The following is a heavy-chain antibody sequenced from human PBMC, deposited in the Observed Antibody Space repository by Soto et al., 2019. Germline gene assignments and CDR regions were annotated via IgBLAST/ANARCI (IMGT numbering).Heavy chain of an antibody. D-gene: IGHD3-10*01. CDR3: ARDLGGRSGLRTNRDLSMDV. CDR2: IWYDGSNK. CDR1: GFTFSSYG. J-gene: IGHJ6*03. V-gene: IGHV3-33*01. Sequence: GGSLRLSCAASGFTFSSYGMHWVRQAPGKGLEWVAVIWYDGSNKYYADSVKGRLTISRDNSKNTLYLQMNSLRAEDTAVYYCARDLGGRSGLRTNRDLSMDVWGKETTVTVSS.